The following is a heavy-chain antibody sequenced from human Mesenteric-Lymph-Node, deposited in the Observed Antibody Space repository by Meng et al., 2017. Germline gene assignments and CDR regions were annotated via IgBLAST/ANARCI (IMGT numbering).Heavy chain of an antibody. V-gene: IGHV6-1*01. J-gene: IGHJ3*02. CDR3: ARGPSYSGYDTDAFDI. Sequence: SQTLSLTCAISGDSVPSNSAAWNWIRQSPSRGLEWLGRTYYRSKWYHDYAVSVKSRITINPDTSKNQFSLQLNSVTPEDTAVYYCARGPSYSGYDTDAFDIWGQGTMVTVSS. CDR2: TYYRSKWYH. D-gene: IGHD5-12*01. CDR1: GDSVPSNSAA.